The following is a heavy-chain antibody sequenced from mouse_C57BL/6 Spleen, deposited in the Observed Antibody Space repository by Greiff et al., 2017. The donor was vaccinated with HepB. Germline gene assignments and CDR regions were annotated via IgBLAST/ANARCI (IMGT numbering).Heavy chain of an antibody. CDR2: ISSGGSYT. CDR3: ARHEIYSDY. CDR1: GFTFSSYG. V-gene: IGHV5-6*01. J-gene: IGHJ2*02. Sequence: VQLKESGGDLVKPGGSLKLSCAASGFTFSSYGMSWVRQTPDKRLEWVATISSGGSYTYYPDSVKGRFTISRDNAKNTLYLQMSSLKSEDTAMYDSARHEIYSDYWGQGTSLTVSS.